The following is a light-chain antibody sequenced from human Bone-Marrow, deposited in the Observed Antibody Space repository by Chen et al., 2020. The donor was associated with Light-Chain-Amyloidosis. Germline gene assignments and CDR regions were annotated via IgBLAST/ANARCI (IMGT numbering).Light chain of an antibody. CDR3: QQYYSTSLVA. J-gene: IGKJ1*01. V-gene: IGKV4-1*01. CDR2: WAS. CDR1: QSVLYSSNNKNY. Sequence: DIVMTQSPDSLAVSLGERPTINCKSSQSVLYSSNNKNYLAWYQQKPGQPPKLLIYWASTRESGIPDRFSGSGSGTDFTLTISSLQAEDVAVYYCQQYYSTSLVAFGQGIKVEIK.